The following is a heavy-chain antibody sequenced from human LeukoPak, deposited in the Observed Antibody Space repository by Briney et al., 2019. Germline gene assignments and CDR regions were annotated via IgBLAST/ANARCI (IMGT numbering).Heavy chain of an antibody. J-gene: IGHJ4*02. Sequence: GGSLRLSCATSGFTFRNAWMTWVRQAPGKGLEWVGRIKSKDDDETIDYAAPVKGRFAISRDDSKNTLYLQMTSLKTEDTGVYYCVRGLEFRRVNTPCYWGQGTLVTVSS. D-gene: IGHD3-10*01. V-gene: IGHV3-15*01. CDR2: IKSKDDDETI. CDR1: GFTFRNAW. CDR3: VRGLEFRRVNTPCY.